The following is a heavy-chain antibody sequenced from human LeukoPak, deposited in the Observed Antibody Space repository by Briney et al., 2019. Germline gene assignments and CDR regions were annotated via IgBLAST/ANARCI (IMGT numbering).Heavy chain of an antibody. Sequence: GGSLRLSCAASGFTFRNYAMTWVRQTPGEGLKWASAITSNGDTTLYAESVKGRFTISRDNSRDTLHLEINSLRAEDTAVYYCAKFATTVTTRGNFDYWGQGTLVTVSS. J-gene: IGHJ4*02. D-gene: IGHD4-17*01. CDR1: GFTFRNYA. CDR3: AKFATTVTTRGNFDY. V-gene: IGHV3-23*01. CDR2: ITSNGDTT.